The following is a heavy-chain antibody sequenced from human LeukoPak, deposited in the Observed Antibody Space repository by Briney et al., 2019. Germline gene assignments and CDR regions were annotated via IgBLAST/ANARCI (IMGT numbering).Heavy chain of an antibody. Sequence: GASVKVSCKASGYTFTGYYMHWVRQAPGQGLEWMGWINPNSGGTNYAQKFQGRVAMTRDTSISTAYMELSRLRSDDTAVYYCARGSSITGTISYYYYYMDVWGKGTTNTVSS. J-gene: IGHJ6*03. V-gene: IGHV1-2*02. CDR3: ARGSSITGTISYYYYYMDV. CDR1: GYTFTGYY. CDR2: INPNSGGT. D-gene: IGHD1-7*01.